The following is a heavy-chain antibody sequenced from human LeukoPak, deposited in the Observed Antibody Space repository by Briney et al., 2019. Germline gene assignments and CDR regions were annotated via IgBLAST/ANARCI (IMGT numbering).Heavy chain of an antibody. J-gene: IGHJ4*02. V-gene: IGHV4-34*01. CDR2: INHSGST. CDR3: ARGQQEYGDFFYYFDY. D-gene: IGHD4-17*01. Sequence: KTSETLSLTCAVYGGSFSGYYWSWIRQPPGKGLEWIGEINHSGSTNYNPSLKSRVTISVDTSKNQFSLKLSSVTAADTAVYYCARGQQEYGDFFYYFDYWGQGTLVTVSS. CDR1: GGSFSGYY.